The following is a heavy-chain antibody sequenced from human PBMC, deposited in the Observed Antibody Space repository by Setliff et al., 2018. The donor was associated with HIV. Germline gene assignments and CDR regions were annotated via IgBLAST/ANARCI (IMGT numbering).Heavy chain of an antibody. J-gene: IGHJ4*02. CDR2: IIPIFGTA. V-gene: IGHV1-69*13. CDR3: ARVPPRGPGELSNFDY. D-gene: IGHD3-16*02. Sequence: SVKVSCKASGGTFSSYAISWVRQAPGQGLEWMGGIIPIFGTANYAQKFQGRVTITADESTSTAYMELSSLRSEDTAVYYCARVPPRGPGELSNFDYWGQGTLVTVSS. CDR1: GGTFSSYA.